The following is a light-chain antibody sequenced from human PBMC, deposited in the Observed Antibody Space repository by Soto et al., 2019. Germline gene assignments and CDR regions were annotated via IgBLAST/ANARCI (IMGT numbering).Light chain of an antibody. J-gene: IGKJ3*01. V-gene: IGKV3-20*01. CDR2: DAS. CDR3: QQYGSSPLFT. Sequence: EIVLTQSPGTLSLSPGERATLSCRASQSVSSSYLAWYQQTPGQAHRLLIYDASSRSTGIPDRFSGSGAGTDFTLTISRLEPEDFAVYYCQQYGSSPLFTFGPGTKVDIK. CDR1: QSVSSSY.